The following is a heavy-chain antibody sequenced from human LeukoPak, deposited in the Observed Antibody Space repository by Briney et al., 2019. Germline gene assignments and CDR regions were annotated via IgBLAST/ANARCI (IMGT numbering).Heavy chain of an antibody. CDR1: GYTFTYYY. CDR3: ARGPYSSGWYGLDY. J-gene: IGHJ4*02. D-gene: IGHD6-19*01. V-gene: IGHV1-46*01. CDR2: INPSGGST. Sequence: ASVKVSCKASGYTFTYYYIYWVRQAPGQGLEWMGLINPSGGSTRYAQNFQGRVTMTRDTSTSTVSMEQSSLRSEDTAMYYCARGPYSSGWYGLDYWGQGTLVTVSS.